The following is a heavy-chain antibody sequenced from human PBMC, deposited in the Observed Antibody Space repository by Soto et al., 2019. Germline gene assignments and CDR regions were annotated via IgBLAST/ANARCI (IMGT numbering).Heavy chain of an antibody. V-gene: IGHV4-59*12. J-gene: IGHJ3*02. CDR2: IYYSGST. CDR1: GGSISSYY. D-gene: IGHD1-26*01. Sequence: SETLSLTCTVSGGSISSYYWSWILQPPGKGLEWIGYIYYSGSTNYNPSLKSRVTISVDTSKNQFSLKLSSVTAADTAVYYCATDSIVGATIDAFEIWGQGTMVTVSS. CDR3: ATDSIVGATIDAFEI.